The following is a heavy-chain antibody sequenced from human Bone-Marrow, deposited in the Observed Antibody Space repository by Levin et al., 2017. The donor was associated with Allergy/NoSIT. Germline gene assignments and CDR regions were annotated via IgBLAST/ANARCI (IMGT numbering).Heavy chain of an antibody. CDR3: AKAPGSTTLPFDY. CDR1: GFTFRSYG. Sequence: GGSLRLSCAASGFTFRSYGMSWVRQAPGKGLEWVSSISGSAGSTSYADSVRGRFSISRDNSKNTLYLQMSSLSAEDTAVYYCAKAPGSTTLPFDYWGQGTLVTVSS. CDR2: ISGSAGST. J-gene: IGHJ4*02. D-gene: IGHD1-1*01. V-gene: IGHV3-23*01.